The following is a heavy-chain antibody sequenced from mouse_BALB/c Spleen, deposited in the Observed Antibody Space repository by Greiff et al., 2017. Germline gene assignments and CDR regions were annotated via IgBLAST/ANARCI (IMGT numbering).Heavy chain of an antibody. CDR1: GYSFTGYY. CDR3: AIGYDDYAMDY. J-gene: IGHJ4*01. D-gene: IGHD2-2*01. CDR2: INPYNGDT. V-gene: IGHV1-26*01. Sequence: EVQLQQSGPELVKPGASVKISCKASGYSFTGYYMHWVKQSHVKSLEWIGRINPYNGDTSYNQNFKDKASLTVDKSSSTAYMELHSLTSEDSAVYYCAIGYDDYAMDYWGQGTSVTVSS.